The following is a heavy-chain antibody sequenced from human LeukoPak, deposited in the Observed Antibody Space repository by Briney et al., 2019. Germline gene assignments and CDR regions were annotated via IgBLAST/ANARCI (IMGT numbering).Heavy chain of an antibody. CDR2: IIPIFGTA. D-gene: IGHD3-22*01. J-gene: IGHJ4*02. CDR3: ARGVGSYDSSGYWIDY. Sequence: SVKVSCKASGGTFSSYAISWVRQAPGQGLEWMGGIIPIFGTASYAQKFQGRVTITADESTSTAYMELSSLRSEDTAVYYCARGVGSYDSSGYWIDYWGQGTLVTVSS. CDR1: GGTFSSYA. V-gene: IGHV1-69*13.